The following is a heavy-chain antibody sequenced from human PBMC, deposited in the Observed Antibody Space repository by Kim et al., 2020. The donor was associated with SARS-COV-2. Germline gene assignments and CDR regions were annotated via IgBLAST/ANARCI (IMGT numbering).Heavy chain of an antibody. CDR2: T. Sequence: TYYAESGTGRFISSRDDSKNTVYLQMNNMRAEDTALYYCAKSWFDASRDVWGEGTLVTVYS. D-gene: IGHD3-9*01. V-gene: IGHV3-23*01. CDR3: AKSWFDASRDV. J-gene: IGHJ4*02.